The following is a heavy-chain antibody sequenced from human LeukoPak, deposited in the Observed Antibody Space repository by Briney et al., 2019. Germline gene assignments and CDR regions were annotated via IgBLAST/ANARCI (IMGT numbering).Heavy chain of an antibody. CDR2: ITGSGGRT. D-gene: IGHD3-10*01. Sequence: PGGSLRLSCVASGFTFSSYAINWVRQAPGKGLEWVSGITGSGGRTYNADSVKGRFTISRDNSKSTLYLQMNTLRAEDTAVYYCAKERVLWFGELSFDYWGQGTLVTVSS. CDR3: AKERVLWFGELSFDY. CDR1: GFTFSSYA. V-gene: IGHV3-23*01. J-gene: IGHJ4*02.